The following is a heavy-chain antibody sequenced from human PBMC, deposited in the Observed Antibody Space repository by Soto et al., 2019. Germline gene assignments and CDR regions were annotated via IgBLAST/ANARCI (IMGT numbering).Heavy chain of an antibody. Sequence: GGSLRLSCAASGFTFSSYGMHWVRQAPGKGLEWVAVIWYDGSNKYYADSVKGRFTISRDNSKNTLYLQMNSLRAEDTAVYYCARSGYDLSSESYYYYMDVWGKGTTVTVSS. CDR1: GFTFSSYG. J-gene: IGHJ6*03. D-gene: IGHD5-12*01. CDR2: IWYDGSNK. V-gene: IGHV3-33*01. CDR3: ARSGYDLSSESYYYYMDV.